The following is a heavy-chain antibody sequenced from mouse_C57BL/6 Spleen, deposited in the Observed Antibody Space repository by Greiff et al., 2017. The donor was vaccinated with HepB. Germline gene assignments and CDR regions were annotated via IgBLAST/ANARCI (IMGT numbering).Heavy chain of an antibody. Sequence: VQLKESGPELVKPGDSVKISCKASGYSFTGYFMNWVMQSHGKSLEWIGRINPYNGDTFYNQKFKGKATLTVDKSSSTAHMELRSLTSEDSAVYYCAREGGGTYYFDYWGQGTTLTVSS. V-gene: IGHV1-20*01. CDR2: INPYNGDT. J-gene: IGHJ2*01. CDR3: AREGGGTYYFDY. D-gene: IGHD5-1*01. CDR1: GYSFTGYF.